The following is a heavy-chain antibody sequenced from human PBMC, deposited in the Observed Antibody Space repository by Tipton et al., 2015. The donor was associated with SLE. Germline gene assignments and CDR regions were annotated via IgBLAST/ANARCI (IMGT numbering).Heavy chain of an antibody. CDR3: AKARSGSYSAGMDV. J-gene: IGHJ6*02. V-gene: IGHV3-33*06. D-gene: IGHD3-10*01. CDR2: IWYDGSNK. Sequence: QLVQSGGGVVQPGRSLRLSCAASGFTFSSYGMHWVRQAPGKGLEWVAVIWYDGSNKYYADSVKGRFTISRDNSKNTLYLQMNSLRAEDTAVYYCAKARSGSYSAGMDVWGQGTTVTVSS. CDR1: GFTFSSYG.